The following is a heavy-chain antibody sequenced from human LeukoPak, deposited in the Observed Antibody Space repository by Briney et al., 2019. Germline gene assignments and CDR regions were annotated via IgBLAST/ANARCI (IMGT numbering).Heavy chain of an antibody. Sequence: GGSLSLSCATSGFTFSHYGMHWVRQAPGKGLEWVAVIWNDGSDKYYGDSVKGRFTISRDNSKKTVYLQMNSLRVEDTAVYYCAKDAQRGFDYSNSLESWGQGALVTVSS. J-gene: IGHJ4*02. CDR3: AKDAQRGFDYSNSLES. V-gene: IGHV3-33*06. CDR1: GFTFSHYG. CDR2: IWNDGSDK. D-gene: IGHD4-11*01.